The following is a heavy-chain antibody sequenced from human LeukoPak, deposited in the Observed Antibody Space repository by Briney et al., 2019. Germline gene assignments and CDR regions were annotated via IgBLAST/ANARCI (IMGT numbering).Heavy chain of an antibody. Sequence: PSETLSLTCTVSGGSISSYYWSWIRQPPGKGLEWIGYIYYSGSTNYNPSLKSRVTISVDTSKNQFSLKLSSVTAADTAVYYCARGSDILSYWGQGTLVTVSS. CDR3: ARGSDILSY. CDR2: IYYSGST. V-gene: IGHV4-59*01. J-gene: IGHJ4*02. CDR1: GGSISSYY. D-gene: IGHD3-9*01.